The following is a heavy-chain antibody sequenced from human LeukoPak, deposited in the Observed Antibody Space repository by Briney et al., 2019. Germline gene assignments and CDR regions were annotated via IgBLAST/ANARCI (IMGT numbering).Heavy chain of an antibody. CDR1: GGTFSSYA. Sequence: ASVKVSCKASGGTFSSYAISWVRQAPGQGLEWMGGIIPIFGTANYAQKLQGRVTMTTDTSTSTAYMELRSLRSDDTAVYYCARPLGYCSGGSCFYYFDYWGQGTLVTVSS. CDR3: ARPLGYCSGGSCFYYFDY. CDR2: IIPIFGTA. D-gene: IGHD2-15*01. J-gene: IGHJ4*02. V-gene: IGHV1-69*05.